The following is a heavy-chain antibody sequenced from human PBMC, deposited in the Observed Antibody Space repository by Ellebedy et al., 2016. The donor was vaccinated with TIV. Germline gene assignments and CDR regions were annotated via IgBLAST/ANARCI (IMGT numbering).Heavy chain of an antibody. CDR1: GFTFNSYA. CDR3: ARDLDKSSGWYGGAAY. D-gene: IGHD6-19*01. V-gene: IGHV3-30-3*01. J-gene: IGHJ4*02. Sequence: PGGSLRLSCAASGFTFNSYAMHWVRQAPGKGLEWVAVISYDGNSKYYADSVKGRFTISRDNSMTTLYLEMNSLRAEDTAVYYYARDLDKSSGWYGGAAYWGQGTLVTVSS. CDR2: ISYDGNSK.